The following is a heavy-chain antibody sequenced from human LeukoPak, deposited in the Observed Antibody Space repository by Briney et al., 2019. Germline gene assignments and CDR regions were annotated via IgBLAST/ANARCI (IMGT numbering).Heavy chain of an antibody. J-gene: IGHJ5*02. D-gene: IGHD3-9*01. CDR2: SIPIFGTA. V-gene: IGHV1-69*06. Sequence: SVKLSCNAAGATFTSYAISWVRQAPGQGLEWMGGSIPIFGTANYAQKFQGRVTITADKSTSTAYMELSSLRSEDTAVYYCARVLGFNDILTGYTYGWFDPWGQGTLVTVSS. CDR3: ARVLGFNDILTGYTYGWFDP. CDR1: GATFTSYA.